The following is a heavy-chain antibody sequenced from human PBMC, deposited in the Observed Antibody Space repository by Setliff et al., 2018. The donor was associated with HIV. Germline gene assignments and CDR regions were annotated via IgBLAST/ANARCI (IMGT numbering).Heavy chain of an antibody. CDR1: GGSLSDYY. CDR2: INHSGST. D-gene: IGHD5-18*01. V-gene: IGHV4-34*01. J-gene: IGHJ4*02. Sequence: PSETLSLTCGVYGGSLSDYYWNWIRRPPGKGLEWIAEINHSGSTNYNPSLKSRATISVDTSQNQLSLKLSSVTAADTAMYYCARYDGYKVSFDNWGPGTLVTVSS. CDR3: ARYDGYKVSFDN.